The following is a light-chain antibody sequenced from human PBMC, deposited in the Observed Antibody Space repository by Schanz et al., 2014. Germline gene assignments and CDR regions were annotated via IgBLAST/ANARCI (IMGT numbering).Light chain of an antibody. CDR1: QSVSSN. Sequence: VMTQSPATLSVSPGESATLSCRASQSVSSNLAWYQQKPGQAPRLLISGASTRATGIPARFSGSGSGTDFNLIISSLQSEDVATYYCQHYNNWPRTFGQGTKLEIK. CDR3: QHYNNWPRT. CDR2: GAS. V-gene: IGKV3-15*01. J-gene: IGKJ2*01.